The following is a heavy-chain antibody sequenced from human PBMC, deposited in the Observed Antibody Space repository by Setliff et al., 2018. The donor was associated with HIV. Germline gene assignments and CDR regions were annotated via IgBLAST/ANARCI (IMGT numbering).Heavy chain of an antibody. CDR1: GFTFSSYG. D-gene: IGHD4-4*01. J-gene: IGHJ3*02. Sequence: GGSLRLSCAASGFTFSSYGMHWVRQAPGKGLEWVAFINYDESSEYYADSVKGRVSISRDNSKNTVDLHMNSLRTEDTAVYYCAKDGDYRNGDYDAFDIWGLGTMVTVS. CDR3: AKDGDYRNGDYDAFDI. V-gene: IGHV3-30*02. CDR2: INYDESSE.